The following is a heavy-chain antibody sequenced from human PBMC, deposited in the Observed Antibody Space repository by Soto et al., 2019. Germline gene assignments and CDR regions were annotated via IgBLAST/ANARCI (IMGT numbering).Heavy chain of an antibody. Sequence: VQLLESGGGLVQTGGSLRLSCAASGFTFSTYAMSWVRQAPGKGLEWVSTISGSADATFYADSVKGRFAIFRDNSRTIFYLQMNSLRAEDTAVYYCAKGGDGYCSTTSCLFHFDYWGPGTLATVSS. CDR2: ISGSADAT. D-gene: IGHD2-2*01. V-gene: IGHV3-23*01. J-gene: IGHJ4*02. CDR1: GFTFSTYA. CDR3: AKGGDGYCSTTSCLFHFDY.